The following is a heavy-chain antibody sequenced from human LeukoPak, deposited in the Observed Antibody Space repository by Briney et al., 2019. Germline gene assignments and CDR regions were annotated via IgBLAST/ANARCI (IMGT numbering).Heavy chain of an antibody. CDR3: AKDMSVISSWYGGAFDI. Sequence: GRSLRLSCAASGFTFDDYAMHWVRQAPGKGLEWVSGISWNSGSIGYADSVKGRFTISRDNAKNSLYLQMNSLRAEDMALYYCAKDMSVISSWYGGAFDIWGQGTMVTVSS. J-gene: IGHJ3*02. CDR2: ISWNSGSI. V-gene: IGHV3-9*03. CDR1: GFTFDDYA. D-gene: IGHD6-13*01.